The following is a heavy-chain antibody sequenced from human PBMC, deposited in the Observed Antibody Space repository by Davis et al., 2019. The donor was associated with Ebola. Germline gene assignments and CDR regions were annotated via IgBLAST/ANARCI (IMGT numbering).Heavy chain of an antibody. CDR1: GYNFNDYW. Sequence: GESLKISCKASGYNFNDYWIGWVRQVPGKGLEWMGNVHPGTSDLRVSPSFQGHVTISTDKSISTAYLQWSSLKASDTAMYYCARQYYYGSGTYGRGYYYYMDVWGKGTTVTVSS. D-gene: IGHD3-10*01. CDR3: ARQYYYGSGTYGRGYYYYMDV. CDR2: VHPGTSDL. V-gene: IGHV5-51*01. J-gene: IGHJ6*03.